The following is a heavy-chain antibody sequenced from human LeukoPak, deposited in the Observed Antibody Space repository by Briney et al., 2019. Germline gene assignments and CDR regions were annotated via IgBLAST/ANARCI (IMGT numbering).Heavy chain of an antibody. CDR1: GGTFSSYA. Sequence: GASVKVSRKTSGGTFSSYAISWVRQAPGQGLEWMGGIIPIFGTANYAQKFQGRVTITADESTSTAYMELSSLRSEDTAVYYCASSGGDRGNRPLRNWFDPWGQGTLVTVSS. CDR2: IIPIFGTA. D-gene: IGHD2-21*02. J-gene: IGHJ5*02. V-gene: IGHV1-69*13. CDR3: ASSGGDRGNRPLRNWFDP.